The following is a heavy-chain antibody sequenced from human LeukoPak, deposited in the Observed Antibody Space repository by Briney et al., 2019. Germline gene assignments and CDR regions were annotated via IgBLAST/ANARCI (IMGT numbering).Heavy chain of an antibody. Sequence: GGSLRLSCAASGFTFSSYGMHWVRQAPGKGLEWVAFIRYDESNDYYADSVKGRLTIARDNSKNTLYLQMNSLRPEDTAVYYCAKDSSKWAFDYWGQGTLVTVSS. CDR2: IRYDESND. CDR1: GFTFSSYG. D-gene: IGHD1-26*01. J-gene: IGHJ4*02. CDR3: AKDSSKWAFDY. V-gene: IGHV3-30*02.